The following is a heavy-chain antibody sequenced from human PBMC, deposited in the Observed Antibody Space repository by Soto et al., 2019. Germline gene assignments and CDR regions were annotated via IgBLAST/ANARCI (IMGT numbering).Heavy chain of an antibody. D-gene: IGHD3-16*01. CDR3: TTYTCLTGEFVRFDF. V-gene: IGHV3-15*07. J-gene: IGHJ4*02. CDR1: GFTFSTAW. Sequence: PGGSLRLSCAASGFTFSTAWINWVRQAPGKGLEWVGRIKSQTHGGTADFADLVKGRFAISRDDSRDMVYMQMNSLKAEHTAVYYCTTYTCLTGEFVRFDFWGQANLVTVSS. CDR2: IKSQTHGGTA.